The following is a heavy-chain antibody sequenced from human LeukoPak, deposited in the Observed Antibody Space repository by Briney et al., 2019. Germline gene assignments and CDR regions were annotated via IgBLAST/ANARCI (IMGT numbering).Heavy chain of an antibody. V-gene: IGHV1-3*01. CDR3: ASALVVVAATPVDFLSPLDY. CDR2: INAGNGNT. CDR1: GYTFTSYA. D-gene: IGHD2-15*01. Sequence: GASVKVSCKASGYTFTSYAMHWVRQAPGQRLEWMGWINAGNGNTKYSQKFQGRVTITRDTSASTAYMELSSLRSEDTAVYYCASALVVVAATPVDFLSPLDYWGQGTLVTVSS. J-gene: IGHJ4*02.